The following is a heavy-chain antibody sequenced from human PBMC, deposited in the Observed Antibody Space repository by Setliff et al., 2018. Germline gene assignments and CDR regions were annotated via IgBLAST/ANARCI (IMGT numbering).Heavy chain of an antibody. V-gene: IGHV3-30-3*01. CDR1: GFTFNNYA. CDR3: AREGLTPRAFDI. Sequence: GGSLRLSCAASGFTFNNYAMHWVRQAPGKGLEWVAVISFDGSDKYYADSVKGRFTISRDNSKNTLHLQMNSLRAEDMAVYYCAREGLTPRAFDIWGQGTMVTVSS. J-gene: IGHJ3*02. CDR2: ISFDGSDK. D-gene: IGHD3-9*01.